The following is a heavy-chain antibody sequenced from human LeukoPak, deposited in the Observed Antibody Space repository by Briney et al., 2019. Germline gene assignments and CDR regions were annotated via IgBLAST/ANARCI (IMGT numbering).Heavy chain of an antibody. CDR1: GGSISNYY. Sequence: PSETLSLTCTVSGGSISNYYWSWIRQPPGKGLEWIGYIYYSGSTNYNPSLKSRVTISVDTSKNQFSLKLSSVTAADTAVYYCARGSSPGLPYYDSPKLKFDPWGQGTLVTVSS. J-gene: IGHJ5*02. CDR3: ARGSSPGLPYYDSPKLKFDP. D-gene: IGHD3-22*01. V-gene: IGHV4-59*01. CDR2: IYYSGST.